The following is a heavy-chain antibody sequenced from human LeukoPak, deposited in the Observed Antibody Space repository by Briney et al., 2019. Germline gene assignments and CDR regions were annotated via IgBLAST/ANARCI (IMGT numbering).Heavy chain of an antibody. Sequence: GGSLRLSCAASGFTFSSYAMSWVRQTPGKGLEWVSAISGSGGSTYYADSVKGRFTISRDNSKNTLYLQMNSLRAEDTAVYYCAKDRGPYSSGWYGHNWFDPWGQGTLVTVSS. J-gene: IGHJ5*02. CDR2: ISGSGGST. CDR1: GFTFSSYA. V-gene: IGHV3-23*01. D-gene: IGHD6-19*01. CDR3: AKDRGPYSSGWYGHNWFDP.